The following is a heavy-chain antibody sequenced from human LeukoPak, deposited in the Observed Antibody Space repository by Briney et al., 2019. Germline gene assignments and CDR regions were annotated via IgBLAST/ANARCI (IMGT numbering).Heavy chain of an antibody. V-gene: IGHV3-23*01. CDR1: GLTFNIYP. CDR2: ISASGETT. CDR3: AKDRGY. Sequence: GRSLRLSCTASGLTFNIYPMHWVRQAPGKGLEWVSAISASGETTYYADSVKGRFTISRDNSKDTLYLQMDSLRADDTAVYYCAKDRGYWGQGTLVTVSS. J-gene: IGHJ4*02.